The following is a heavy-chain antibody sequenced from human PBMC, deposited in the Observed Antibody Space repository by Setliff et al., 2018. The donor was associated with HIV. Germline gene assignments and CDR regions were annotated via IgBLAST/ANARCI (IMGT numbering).Heavy chain of an antibody. CDR1: GGSISSGGYS. CDR3: ARRSGWSLDY. J-gene: IGHJ4*02. CDR2: IFHSGRI. Sequence: SETLSLTCAVSGGSISSGGYSWTWIRQPPGKGLEWIAYIFHSGRIYYNPTLKSRVTMSVDRSKNQFSLKLSSVTAADTAVYYCARRSGWSLDYWGQGTLVTVSS. D-gene: IGHD6-19*01. V-gene: IGHV4-30-2*01.